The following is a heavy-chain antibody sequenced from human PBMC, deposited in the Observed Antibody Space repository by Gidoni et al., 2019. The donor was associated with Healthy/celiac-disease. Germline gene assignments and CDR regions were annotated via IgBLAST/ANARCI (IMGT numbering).Heavy chain of an antibody. D-gene: IGHD3-22*01. Sequence: EVQLVQSGAEVKKPGESLKLTCKGSGYSFTSYWNARVLQMTGKGLEWMGIIYPGVSDTRYSPSFQGQVTISADKSISTAYLQWSSLKASDTAMYYCARAPRGYYDSSGYYLPRDAFDIWGQGTMVTVSS. J-gene: IGHJ3*02. CDR1: GYSFTSYW. V-gene: IGHV5-51*01. CDR2: IYPGVSDT. CDR3: ARAPRGYYDSSGYYLPRDAFDI.